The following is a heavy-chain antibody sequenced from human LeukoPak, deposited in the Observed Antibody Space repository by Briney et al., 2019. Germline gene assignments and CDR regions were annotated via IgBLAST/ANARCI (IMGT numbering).Heavy chain of an antibody. Sequence: ASVKVSCKSSGYTFTSYYMHWVRQAPGQGLEWMGWINPNSGGTNYAQKFQGRVTMTRDTSISTAYMELSRLRSDDTAVYYCARSPSYIVVVPAATHWFAPGGQGTLVTVSS. V-gene: IGHV1-2*02. CDR1: GYTFTSYY. CDR3: ARSPSYIVVVPAATHWFAP. D-gene: IGHD2-2*01. J-gene: IGHJ5*02. CDR2: INPNSGGT.